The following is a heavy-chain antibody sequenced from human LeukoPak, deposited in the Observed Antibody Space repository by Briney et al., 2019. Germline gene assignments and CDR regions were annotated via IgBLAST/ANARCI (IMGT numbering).Heavy chain of an antibody. CDR2: IYYSGST. D-gene: IGHD5-18*01. J-gene: IGHJ6*02. Sequence: PSETLSLTCTVSGGSISSGGYYWSWLRQHPGKGLEWFGYIYYSGSTYYNPSLKSRVTISVDTSKNQFSLKLSSVTAADTAVYYYARVPYSNGPQGMDVWGQGTTVTVSS. CDR3: ARVPYSNGPQGMDV. V-gene: IGHV4-31*03. CDR1: GGSISSGGYY.